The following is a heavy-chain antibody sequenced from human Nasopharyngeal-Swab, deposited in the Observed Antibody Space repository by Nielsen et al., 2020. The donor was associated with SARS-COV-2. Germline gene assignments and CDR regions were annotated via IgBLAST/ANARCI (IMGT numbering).Heavy chain of an antibody. CDR2: IYYSGST. J-gene: IGHJ6*03. V-gene: IGHV4-31*02. D-gene: IGHD3-10*01. CDR3: ARGGGWFGELLGGYYYYYYMDA. Sequence: WIRQPPGKGLEWIGYIYYSGSTYYNPPLKSRVTISVDTSKNQFSLKLSSVTAADTAVYYCARGGGWFGELLGGYYYYYYMDAWGKGTTVTVSS.